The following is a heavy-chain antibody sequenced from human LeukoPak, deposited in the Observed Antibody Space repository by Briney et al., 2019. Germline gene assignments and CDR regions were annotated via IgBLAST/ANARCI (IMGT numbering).Heavy chain of an antibody. CDR1: GYTFTGYY. D-gene: IGHD2-15*01. V-gene: IGHV1-2*02. J-gene: IGHJ5*02. Sequence: GASVKVSCKASGYTFTGYYMHRVRQAPGQGLEWMGWINLNSGGTNYAQKFQGRVTMTRDTSISTAYMELSRLRSDDTAVYYCARDYCSGGSCYSNWFDPWGQGTLVTVSS. CDR3: ARDYCSGGSCYSNWFDP. CDR2: INLNSGGT.